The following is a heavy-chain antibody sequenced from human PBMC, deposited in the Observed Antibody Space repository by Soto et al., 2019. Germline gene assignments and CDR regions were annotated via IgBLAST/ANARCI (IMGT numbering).Heavy chain of an antibody. CDR3: ARDGQVVVAATPLFYYYYGMDV. CDR2: INPSGGST. Sequence: ASVKVSCKASGYTFTSYYMHWVRQAPGQGLEWMGIINPSGGSTSYAQKFQGRVTMTRDTSTSTVYMELSSLRSEDTAVYYCARDGQVVVAATPLFYYYYGMDVWGQGTTVTVS. V-gene: IGHV1-46*01. D-gene: IGHD2-15*01. J-gene: IGHJ6*02. CDR1: GYTFTSYY.